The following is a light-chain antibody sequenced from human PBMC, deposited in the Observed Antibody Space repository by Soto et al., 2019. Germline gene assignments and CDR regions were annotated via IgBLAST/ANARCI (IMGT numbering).Light chain of an antibody. CDR1: SSNIGSYT. CDR3: AAWDDSLNGYV. Sequence: QSVLTQPPSASGTPGQRVTISCSGSSSNIGSYTVNWYQHFPGTAPKLLIYNNNQRPSGVPDRFSGSKSGTSASLAISGLQPEDEGDYYCAAWDDSLNGYVFGAGTKLTVL. V-gene: IGLV1-44*01. J-gene: IGLJ1*01. CDR2: NNN.